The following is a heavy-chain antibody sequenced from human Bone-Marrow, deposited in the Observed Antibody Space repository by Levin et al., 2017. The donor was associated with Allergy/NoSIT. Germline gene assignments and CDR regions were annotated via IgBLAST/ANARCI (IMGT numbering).Heavy chain of an antibody. CDR3: ARVSYGVPFDY. CDR1: GDSISSYY. D-gene: IGHD2-21*01. CDR2: IYNTGST. Sequence: GSLRLSCTVSGDSISSYYWSWIRKPPGKGLEWLGYIYNTGSTVYNPSLESRVTLSVDTSKNQFSLRVNAVTAADTAVYYCARVSYGVPFDYWGQGTLVTVSS. J-gene: IGHJ4*02. V-gene: IGHV4-59*01.